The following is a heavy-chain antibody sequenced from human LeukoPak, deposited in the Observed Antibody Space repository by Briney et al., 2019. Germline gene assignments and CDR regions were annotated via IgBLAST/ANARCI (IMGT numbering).Heavy chain of an antibody. CDR1: GGSISSYY. Sequence: SETLSLTCTVSGGSISSYYWSWIRQPAGKGLEWIGRIYTSGSTNYNPSLKSRVTMSVDTSKNQFSLKLSSVTAADTAVYYCARDLGVTIFGVVIRGGDAFDIWGQGTMVTVSS. V-gene: IGHV4-4*07. CDR2: IYTSGST. J-gene: IGHJ3*02. D-gene: IGHD3-3*01. CDR3: ARDLGVTIFGVVIRGGDAFDI.